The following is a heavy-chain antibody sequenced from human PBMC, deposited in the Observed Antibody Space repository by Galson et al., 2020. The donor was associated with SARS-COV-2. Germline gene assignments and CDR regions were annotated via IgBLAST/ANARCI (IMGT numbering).Heavy chain of an antibody. CDR1: GFSVSSNY. CDR2: IYKEGNT. J-gene: IGHJ4*02. CDR3: LCTGGVCSYDSDH. Sequence: GGSLRLSCAASGFSVSSNYMTWVRQAPGKGLEWVSVIYKEGNTYYRDSVRGRFTISRDTSKNTLHLQMDRLRAEDTAVYYCLCTGGVCSYDSDHWGQGILVTVSS. V-gene: IGHV3-66*01. D-gene: IGHD2-8*02.